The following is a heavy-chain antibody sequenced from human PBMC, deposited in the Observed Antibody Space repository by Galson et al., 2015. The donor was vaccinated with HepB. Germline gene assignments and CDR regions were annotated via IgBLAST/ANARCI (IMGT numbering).Heavy chain of an antibody. D-gene: IGHD5-12*01. CDR1: GFTFSSHA. CDR3: GKDRERSGYYSFWDY. J-gene: IGHJ4*02. Sequence: SLRLSCAASGFTFSSHAMSWVRQAPGKGLEWVSVISGNGGSTYYADSVKGRFTISRDNSKNTIYLQMNSLRADDTAVYYCGKDRERSGYYSFWDYWGQGTLVTVS. CDR2: ISGNGGST. V-gene: IGHV3-23*01.